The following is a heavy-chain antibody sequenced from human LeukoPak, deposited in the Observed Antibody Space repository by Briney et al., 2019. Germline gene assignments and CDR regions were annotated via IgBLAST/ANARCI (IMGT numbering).Heavy chain of an antibody. CDR3: ARAYCGGDCPMGGY. D-gene: IGHD2-21*01. V-gene: IGHV1-2*02. CDR1: GYTFTSYG. Sequence: ASVKVSCKASGYTFTSYGISWVRQAPGQGLEWMGWINPNSGGTNYIQKFQGRVTMTRDTSISTVYMELNGLRFDDTAIYYCARAYCGGDCPMGGYWGQGTLLTVSS. CDR2: INPNSGGT. J-gene: IGHJ4*02.